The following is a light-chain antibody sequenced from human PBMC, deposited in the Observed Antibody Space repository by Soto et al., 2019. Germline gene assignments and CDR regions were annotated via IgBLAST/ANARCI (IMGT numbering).Light chain of an antibody. CDR2: RAS. CDR1: QIVNNNY. V-gene: IGKV3-20*01. CDR3: QQYGRLPYT. J-gene: IGKJ2*01. Sequence: EIVLTQSPDTLSLSPGERATLSCRASQIVNNNYLARYQQRPRRALRLLIYRASHRPGGIPDRLSGRGSVTDYTFTINRLEPEDFAVYYCQQYGRLPYTFARGTKLEI.